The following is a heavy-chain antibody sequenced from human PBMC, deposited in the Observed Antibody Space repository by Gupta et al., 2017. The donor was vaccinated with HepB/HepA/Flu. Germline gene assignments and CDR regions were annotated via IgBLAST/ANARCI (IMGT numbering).Heavy chain of an antibody. D-gene: IGHD4-17*01. Sequence: HLVQSGPEVKKPGASVTVSCKASGYIFPTFAFNWVRQAPEQGLEWVGWISTSTGDTKFAQKVQGRVTMTTDTYTDTAYMELENLTADDTAVYFCEAKSDHGNSDFDFWGQGTLVTVSS. CDR2: ISTSTGDT. CDR3: EAKSDHGNSDFDF. J-gene: IGHJ4*02. CDR1: GYIFPTFA. V-gene: IGHV1-18*01.